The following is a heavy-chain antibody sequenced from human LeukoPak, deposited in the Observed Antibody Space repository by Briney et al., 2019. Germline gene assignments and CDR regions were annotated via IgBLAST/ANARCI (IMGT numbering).Heavy chain of an antibody. J-gene: IGHJ4*02. CDR3: ARDAYYFGSGSYVDY. D-gene: IGHD3-10*01. CDR2: IWYHGSNE. CDR1: GFTFSSYG. Sequence: GRSLRLSCAVSGFTFSSYGMHWVRQAPGKGREWVAVIWYHGSNEFYADSVKGRFTISRDNSKNTLYLQMNSLRAEDTAVYYCARDAYYFGSGSYVDYWGQGTLVTVSS. V-gene: IGHV3-33*01.